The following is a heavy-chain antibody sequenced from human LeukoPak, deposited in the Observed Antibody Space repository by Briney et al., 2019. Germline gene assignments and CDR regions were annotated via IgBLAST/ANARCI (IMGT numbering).Heavy chain of an antibody. D-gene: IGHD3/OR15-3a*01. V-gene: IGHV4-39*01. CDR2: IYYSGNT. Sequence: KPSETLSLTCTVSGVSISSSSYYWGWIRQPPGKGLEWIGSIYYSGNTYYNASLKSQVSIPIDTSKNQFSPRLTSVTAADTAVYYCARQTGSGLFILPGGQGTLVTVSS. CDR1: GVSISSSSYY. CDR3: ARQTGSGLFILP. J-gene: IGHJ4*02.